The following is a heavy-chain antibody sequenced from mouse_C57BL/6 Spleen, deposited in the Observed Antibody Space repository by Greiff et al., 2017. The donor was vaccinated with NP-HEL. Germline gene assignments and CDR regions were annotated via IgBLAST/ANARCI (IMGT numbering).Heavy chain of an antibody. CDR2: IDPNSGGT. CDR3: ASWRDGYDGDYAMDY. Sequence: QVQLQQPGAELVKPGASVKLSCKASGYTFTSYWMHWVKQRPGRGLEWIGRIDPNSGGTKYNEQFTSKATLTVDQPSSTAYMQLSSLTSEDSAVYYCASWRDGYDGDYAMDYWGQGTSVTVSS. CDR1: GYTFTSYW. V-gene: IGHV1-72*01. J-gene: IGHJ4*01. D-gene: IGHD2-2*01.